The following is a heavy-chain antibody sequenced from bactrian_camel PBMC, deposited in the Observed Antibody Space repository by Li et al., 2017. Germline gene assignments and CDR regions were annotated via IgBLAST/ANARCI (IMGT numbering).Heavy chain of an antibody. CDR3: AQDVLERGCSPTTVFHI. Sequence: HVQLVESGGGSVQAGGSLRLSCKVSAYYNGRMCMGWFRQAPGEEREGVARIDSRGTTEYVDSVKGRFTISHDVAKRTLSLQMSNIEAEDTATYYCAQDVLERGCSPTTVFHIWGQGTQVTVS. CDR2: IDSRGTT. D-gene: IGHD8*01. CDR1: AYYNGRMC. J-gene: IGHJ4*01. V-gene: IGHV3S55*01.